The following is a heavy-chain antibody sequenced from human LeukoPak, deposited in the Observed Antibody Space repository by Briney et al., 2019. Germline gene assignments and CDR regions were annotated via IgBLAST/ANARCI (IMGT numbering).Heavy chain of an antibody. J-gene: IGHJ3*02. CDR3: ASLKNYYDSSGYLVTDAFDI. CDR2: ISGYNGNT. Sequence: ASVKVSCKAAGYTFNIYGISWVRQAPGQGVEWMGWISGYNGNTNYAQKLQGRVTMTTDTSTSTAYMELRSLKSDDTAVYYCASLKNYYDSSGYLVTDAFDIWGQGTMVTVSS. V-gene: IGHV1-18*01. CDR1: GYTFNIYG. D-gene: IGHD3-22*01.